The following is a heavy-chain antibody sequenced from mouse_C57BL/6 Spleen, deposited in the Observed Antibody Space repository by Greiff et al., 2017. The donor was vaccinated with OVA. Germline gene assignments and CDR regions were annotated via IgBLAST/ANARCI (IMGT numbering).Heavy chain of an antibody. Sequence: QVQLQQSGPELVKPGASVKISCKASGYAFSSSWMNWVKQRPGKGLEWIGRIYPGDGDTNYNGKFKGKATLTADKSSSTAYMQLSSLTSEDSAVYFCARDGSSYESYCDYWGQGTTLTVSS. J-gene: IGHJ2*01. CDR2: IYPGDGDT. D-gene: IGHD1-1*01. V-gene: IGHV1-82*01. CDR3: ARDGSSYESYCDY. CDR1: GYAFSSSW.